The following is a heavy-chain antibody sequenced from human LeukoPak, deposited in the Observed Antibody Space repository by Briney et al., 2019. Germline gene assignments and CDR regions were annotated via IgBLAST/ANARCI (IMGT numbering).Heavy chain of an antibody. CDR2: ISSSSSYI. J-gene: IGHJ4*02. CDR1: GFTFSSYS. D-gene: IGHD3/OR15-3a*01. CDR3: ARDLGLLTLPLDY. V-gene: IGHV3-21*01. Sequence: GRSLRLSCAASGFTFSSYSMNWVRQAPGKGLEWVSSISSSSSYIYYADSVKGRFTISRDNAKNSLYLQMNSLRAEDTAVYYCARDLGLLTLPLDYWGQGTLVTVSS.